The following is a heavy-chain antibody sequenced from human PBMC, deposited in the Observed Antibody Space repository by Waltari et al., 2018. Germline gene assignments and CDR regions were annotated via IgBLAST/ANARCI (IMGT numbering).Heavy chain of an antibody. V-gene: IGHV3-74*01. J-gene: IGHJ4*02. CDR3: KSDDSNGPLDY. CDR2: IGSDGSTT. Sequence: EVQLVESGGGLVQPGGSLRLSCAASGLIFSNYWMHWVRQAPGKGLGWVAGIGSDGSTTRYADSVKGRFTISRDNAKNTLYLQMNSLRAEDTAVYYCKSDDSNGPLDYWGQGTLVSVSS. CDR1: GLIFSNYW. D-gene: IGHD3-22*01.